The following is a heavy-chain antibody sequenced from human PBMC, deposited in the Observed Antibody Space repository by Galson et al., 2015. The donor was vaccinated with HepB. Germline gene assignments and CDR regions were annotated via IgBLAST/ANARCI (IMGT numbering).Heavy chain of an antibody. J-gene: IGHJ4*02. CDR1: GFTFSSYG. CDR3: ARELARAWRSSSWYSSPDY. V-gene: IGHV3-33*08. D-gene: IGHD6-13*01. CDR2: IWYDGSNK. Sequence: SLRLSCAASGFTFSSYGMHWVRQAPGKGLEWAAVIWYDGSNKYYADSVKGRFTISRDNSKNTLYLQMNSLRAEDTAVYYCARELARAWRSSSWYSSPDYWGQGTLVTVSS.